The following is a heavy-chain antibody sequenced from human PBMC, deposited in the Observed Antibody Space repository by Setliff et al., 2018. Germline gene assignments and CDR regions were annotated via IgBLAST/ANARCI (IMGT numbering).Heavy chain of an antibody. CDR2: ISPNSGGT. Sequence: ASVKVSCKASGDSFNNYAISWVRQAPGQGLEWMGWISPNSGGTKYAQKFQGRVTMTRDTAISTVYMELSRLRSDDTALYYCARGGDGDTLPNRYFDYWGQGTLVTVSS. CDR3: ARGGDGDTLPNRYFDY. J-gene: IGHJ4*02. CDR1: GDSFNNYA. D-gene: IGHD3-10*01. V-gene: IGHV1-2*02.